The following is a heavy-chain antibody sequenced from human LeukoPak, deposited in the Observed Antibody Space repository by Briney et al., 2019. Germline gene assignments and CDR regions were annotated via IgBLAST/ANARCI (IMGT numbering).Heavy chain of an antibody. Sequence: GASVKVSCKASGGTFSSYAISWVRQAPGQGLEWMGGIIPIFGTANYAQKFQGRVTITADESTSTAYMELSSLRSEDTAVYYCARDAPYGSGSYYIGDAFDIWGQGTLVTVS. J-gene: IGHJ3*02. V-gene: IGHV1-69*13. CDR1: GGTFSSYA. D-gene: IGHD3-10*01. CDR2: IIPIFGTA. CDR3: ARDAPYGSGSYYIGDAFDI.